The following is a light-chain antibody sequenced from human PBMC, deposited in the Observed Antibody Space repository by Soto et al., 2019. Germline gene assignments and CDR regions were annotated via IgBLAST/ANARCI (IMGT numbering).Light chain of an antibody. J-gene: IGKJ1*01. CDR1: QSISSY. Sequence: DIQMTQSPSSLSASVGDRVTITCRASQSISSYLNWYQQKPGKSPKLLIYAASSFQSGVPSRFSRSGSGTDFTLTISSLQPEDFASYYGQHSYSTPWTFGQGTEVEIK. V-gene: IGKV1-39*01. CDR3: QHSYSTPWT. CDR2: AAS.